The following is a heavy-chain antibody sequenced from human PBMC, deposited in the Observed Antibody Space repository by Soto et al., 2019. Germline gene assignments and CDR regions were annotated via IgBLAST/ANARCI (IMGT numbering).Heavy chain of an antibody. D-gene: IGHD3-10*01. Sequence: QVQLVQSGSEVKKPGASLKVSCKASGYTFTSYGITWARQAPRQGLEWMGWISAYNGNTNYAQNVQGRVTMTTDTSTRTVYMELRTLISDDTAVYYCARGPYYYGSGSFYWGDYWGQGTLVTVSS. V-gene: IGHV1-18*01. CDR2: ISAYNGNT. CDR1: GYTFTSYG. CDR3: ARGPYYYGSGSFYWGDY. J-gene: IGHJ4*02.